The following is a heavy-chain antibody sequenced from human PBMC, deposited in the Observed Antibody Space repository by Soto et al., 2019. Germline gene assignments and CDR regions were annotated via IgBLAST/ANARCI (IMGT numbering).Heavy chain of an antibody. Sequence: AESLSITAAAYGASLRSYYWSWIRQPPGKGLEWIGYIYYSGSTNYNPSLKSRVTISVDTSKNQFSLKLTSVTAADTAVYYCARLTWADYGGIFDPWGKGTLVTVS. CDR3: ARLTWADYGGIFDP. V-gene: IGHV4-59*01. CDR2: IYYSGST. D-gene: IGHD4-17*01. CDR1: GASLRSYY. J-gene: IGHJ5*02.